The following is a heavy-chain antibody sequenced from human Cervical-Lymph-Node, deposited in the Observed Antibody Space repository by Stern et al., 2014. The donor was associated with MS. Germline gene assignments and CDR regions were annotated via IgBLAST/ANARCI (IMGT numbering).Heavy chain of an antibody. J-gene: IGHJ5*01. D-gene: IGHD6-13*01. CDR3: AKSYSSSWSGWIDS. CDR2: IGWNSATK. V-gene: IGHV3-9*01. CDR1: QITFDDYG. Sequence: EVQLVESGGGLVQPGRSLRLSCSASQITFDDYGVHWVRQVPGKGLEWGAGIGWNSATKVYADSVKGRFTISRDNARDSLYLQMNNLTPDDTALYYCAKSYSSSWSGWIDSWGQGILVTVSS.